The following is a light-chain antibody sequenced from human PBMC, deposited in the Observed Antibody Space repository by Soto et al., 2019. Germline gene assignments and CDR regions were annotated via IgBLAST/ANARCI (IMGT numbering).Light chain of an antibody. J-gene: IGLJ1*01. V-gene: IGLV2-23*02. Sequence: QSVLTQPASVSGSPGQSITISCTGTSSDVGSYNLVSWYQQHPGKAPKLMIYEVSKRPSGVSNRFSGSKSGNTASLTISGLQAEDEADYYCCSYAGNSTVEYVFGPGTKVTVL. CDR2: EVS. CDR3: CSYAGNSTVEYV. CDR1: SSDVGSYNL.